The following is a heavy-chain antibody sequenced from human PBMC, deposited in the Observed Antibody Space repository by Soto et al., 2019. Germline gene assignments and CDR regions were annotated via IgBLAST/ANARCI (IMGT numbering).Heavy chain of an antibody. CDR3: ARGMAEEQIFYYFDY. CDR2: INGGNGNT. CDR1: GNTVPNYA. J-gene: IGHJ4*02. Sequence: ASVKVSCKASGNTVPNYAIHWVRQAPGQRLEWMGWINGGNGNTYYSEHFQGRVTISVDASKSQFYLKLRSVTAADTAVYYCARGMAEEQIFYYFDYWGQGALVTVSS. V-gene: IGHV1-3*01. D-gene: IGHD3-9*01.